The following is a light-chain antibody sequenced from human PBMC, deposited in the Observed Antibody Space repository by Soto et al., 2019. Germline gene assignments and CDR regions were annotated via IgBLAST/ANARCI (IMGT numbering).Light chain of an antibody. V-gene: IGKV3-11*01. CDR1: QSVSNNY. CDR2: ESS. Sequence: EMVLTQSPFTLSLYTGEIATLSCRASQSVSNNYLDWYQQKPGQAPRLLIYESSNRATGIAARFSGSGSGTDFTLTISSLEPEAFAVYYCQQRSNWPQTFGQGTKVDI. J-gene: IGKJ1*01. CDR3: QQRSNWPQT.